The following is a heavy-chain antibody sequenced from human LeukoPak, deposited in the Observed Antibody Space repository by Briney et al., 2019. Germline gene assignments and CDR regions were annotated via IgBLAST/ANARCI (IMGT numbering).Heavy chain of an antibody. D-gene: IGHD6-13*01. CDR1: GFTFSSYG. V-gene: IGHV3-30*19. J-gene: IGHJ6*02. Sequence: PGGSLRLSCAASGFTFSSYGMHWVRQAPGKGLEWVAVISYDGSNKYYADSVKGRFTISRDNSKNTLYLQMNSLRAEDTAVYYCARDLAGILYYYYGMDVWGQGTTVTVSS. CDR2: ISYDGSNK. CDR3: ARDLAGILYYYYGMDV.